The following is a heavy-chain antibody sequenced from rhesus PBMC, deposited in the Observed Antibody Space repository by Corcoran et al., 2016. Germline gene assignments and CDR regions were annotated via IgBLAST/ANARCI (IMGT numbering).Heavy chain of an antibody. V-gene: IGHV4-65*01. D-gene: IGHD5-24*01. J-gene: IGHJ4*01. Sequence: QVQLHESDPGLVNPSETMSLTCSVSGGSVSSSICCSWIRKPPGKGLKWIGYISGSSGCTYYNPSLKRRVTISTDTSKNQFSLKLSSVTAADTAVYYCARDSTAGTVADYWGQGVLVTVSS. CDR3: ARDSTAGTVADY. CDR1: GGSVSSSIC. CDR2: ISGSSGCT.